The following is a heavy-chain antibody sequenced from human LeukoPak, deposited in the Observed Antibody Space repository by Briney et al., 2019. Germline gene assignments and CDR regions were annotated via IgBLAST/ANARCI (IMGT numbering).Heavy chain of an antibody. J-gene: IGHJ4*02. CDR2: ISAYNGNT. Sequence: ASVKVSCKASGYTFTSYGISWVRQAPGQWLEWMGWISAYNGNTNYAQKLQGRVTMTTDTSTSTAYMELRSLRSDDTAVYYCARGLYGSGSYYNNPFDYWGQGTLVTVSS. V-gene: IGHV1-18*04. CDR1: GYTFTSYG. D-gene: IGHD3-10*01. CDR3: ARGLYGSGSYYNNPFDY.